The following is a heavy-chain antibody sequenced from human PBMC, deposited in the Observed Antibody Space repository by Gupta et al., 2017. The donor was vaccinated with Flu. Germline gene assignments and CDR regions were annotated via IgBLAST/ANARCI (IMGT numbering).Heavy chain of an antibody. V-gene: IGHV1-2*02. J-gene: IGHJ4*02. CDR2: INPNSGGT. D-gene: IGHD1-7*01. Sequence: QVQLVQSGAEVKKPGASVKVCCKASGCTSTGYSMHWVRQAPGQGLEWMGWINPNSGGTNYAQKFQGRVTMTRDTYISTAYMELSRLRSDDTAVYYYARDRHTRRITGTTELNDYWGQGTLVTVSS. CDR1: GCTSTGYS. CDR3: ARDRHTRRITGTTELNDY.